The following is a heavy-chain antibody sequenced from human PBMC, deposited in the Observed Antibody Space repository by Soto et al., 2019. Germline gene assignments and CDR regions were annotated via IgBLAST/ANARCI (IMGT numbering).Heavy chain of an antibody. CDR1: GFTFISYG. Sequence: WGSLRLSCAASGFTFISYGIHFFRHAPFKGLEWVAVISYDGSNKYYADSVKGRFTISRDNSKNTLYLQMNSLRAEDTAVYYCAKGVRHSSGWYSALFYWGQGTLVTVSS. CDR3: AKGVRHSSGWYSALFY. D-gene: IGHD6-19*01. CDR2: ISYDGSNK. J-gene: IGHJ4*02. V-gene: IGHV3-30*18.